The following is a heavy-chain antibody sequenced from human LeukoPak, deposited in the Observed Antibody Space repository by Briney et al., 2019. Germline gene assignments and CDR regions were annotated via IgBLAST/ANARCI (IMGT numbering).Heavy chain of an antibody. V-gene: IGHV3-23*01. J-gene: IGHJ4*02. CDR1: GFTFSSYA. Sequence: GGSLRLSCAASGFTFSSYAMSWVRQAPGKGLEWVSAISGSGGSTYYADSVKGRFTISRDNSKNTLYLQMNSLRAGDTAVYYCAKGLSWSGYYSRFDYWGQGTLVTVSS. D-gene: IGHD3-3*01. CDR3: AKGLSWSGYYSRFDY. CDR2: ISGSGGST.